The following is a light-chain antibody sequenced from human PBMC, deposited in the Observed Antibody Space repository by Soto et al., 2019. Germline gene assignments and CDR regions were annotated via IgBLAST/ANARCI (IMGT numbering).Light chain of an antibody. V-gene: IGLV4-69*01. J-gene: IGLJ3*02. CDR1: SGHSSYA. CDR2: LNSDGSH. CDR3: QTWGTGIWV. Sequence: QPVLTQSPSASASLGASVNLTCTLSSGHSSYAIAWHQQQPEKGPRYLMKLNSDGSHSKGDGIPDRFSGSSSGAERYLTISSLQSEDEADYYCQTWGTGIWVFGGGTKVTVL.